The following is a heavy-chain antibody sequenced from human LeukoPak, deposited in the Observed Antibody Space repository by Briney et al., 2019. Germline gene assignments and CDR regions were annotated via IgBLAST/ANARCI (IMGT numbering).Heavy chain of an antibody. Sequence: SQILSLTCAISGDSVSSKSATWNWIRQSPSRGLEWLGRTYYTSRWNVDYASSVKSRITINPDTSRNQFSLQLNSVTPEDTAVYYCAREGWFGEPPSHWFDPWGQGTLVTVSS. D-gene: IGHD3-10*01. CDR1: GDSVSSKSAT. CDR3: AREGWFGEPPSHWFDP. CDR2: TYYTSRWNV. V-gene: IGHV6-1*01. J-gene: IGHJ5*02.